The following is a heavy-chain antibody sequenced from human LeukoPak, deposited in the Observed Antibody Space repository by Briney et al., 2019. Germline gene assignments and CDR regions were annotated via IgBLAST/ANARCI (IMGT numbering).Heavy chain of an antibody. D-gene: IGHD6-19*01. CDR3: ARDGGSGWFSDQGWFDP. J-gene: IGHJ5*02. CDR1: GGSISSSSYY. V-gene: IGHV4-39*07. CDR2: IYYSGST. Sequence: SETLSLTCTVSGGSISSSSYYWGWIRQPPGKGLKWIGSIYYSGSTYYNPSLKSRVTISVDRSKNQFSLRLSSVTAADTAVYYCARDGGSGWFSDQGWFDPWGQGTLVTVSS.